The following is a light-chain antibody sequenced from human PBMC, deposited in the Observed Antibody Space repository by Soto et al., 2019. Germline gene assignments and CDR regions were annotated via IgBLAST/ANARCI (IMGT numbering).Light chain of an antibody. V-gene: IGKV3D-15*01. Sequence: EIMLTQSPGTLSLSPGERATLSCRASQSVSSRLAWYQHKPGQAPRLLISGASSRATGIPARFSGSGSGTEFTLTISSLQSEDFAVYYCQQYNNWPPITFGQGTRLEIK. CDR3: QQYNNWPPIT. J-gene: IGKJ5*01. CDR1: QSVSSR. CDR2: GAS.